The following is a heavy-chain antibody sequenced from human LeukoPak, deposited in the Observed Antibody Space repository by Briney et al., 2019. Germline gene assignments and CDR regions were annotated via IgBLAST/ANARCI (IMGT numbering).Heavy chain of an antibody. Sequence: ASVKVSCKASGYTFTGYYMHWVRQAPGRGLEWMGWINPNSGGTNYAQKFQGRVTMTRDTSISTAYMELSRLRSDDTAVYYCARDLTVLRFLEWLLALDYWGQGTLVTVSS. D-gene: IGHD3-3*01. CDR3: ARDLTVLRFLEWLLALDY. J-gene: IGHJ4*02. CDR2: INPNSGGT. CDR1: GYTFTGYY. V-gene: IGHV1-2*02.